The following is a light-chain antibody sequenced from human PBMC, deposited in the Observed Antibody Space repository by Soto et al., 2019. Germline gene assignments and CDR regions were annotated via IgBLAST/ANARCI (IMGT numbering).Light chain of an antibody. J-gene: IGLJ1*01. Sequence: ALTQPASVSGSDGQSITISCTGTSSDVGGYNYVSWYQQRPGKAPKLMIFEVSNRPSGVSNRFSGSKSDNTASLTISGLQGDDEADYYCSSYTGNSPFFVFGTGTKV. V-gene: IGLV2-14*01. CDR1: SSDVGGYNY. CDR3: SSYTGNSPFFV. CDR2: EVS.